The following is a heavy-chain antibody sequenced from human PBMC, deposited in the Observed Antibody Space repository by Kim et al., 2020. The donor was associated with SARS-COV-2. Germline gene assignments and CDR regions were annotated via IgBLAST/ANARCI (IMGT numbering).Heavy chain of an antibody. CDR3: AKEGSVYSSTWYDS. Sequence: GGSLRLSCEASGFIFKIYGMQWVRQAPGKGLEWVAVISHDGTVQHYADSVRGRFSISRDKSRNKMSLQMNSLRAEDTAVYYCAKEGSVYSSTWYDSWGQGTQVTVSS. CDR1: GFIFKIYG. CDR2: ISHDGTVQ. V-gene: IGHV3-30*18. D-gene: IGHD2-2*01. J-gene: IGHJ5*01.